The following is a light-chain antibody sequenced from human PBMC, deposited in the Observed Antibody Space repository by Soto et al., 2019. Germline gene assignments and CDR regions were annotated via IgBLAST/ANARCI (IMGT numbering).Light chain of an antibody. CDR3: CSYAGNKTVV. J-gene: IGLJ3*02. Sequence: QSALTQPRSVSGSPGQSVTISCTGTSSDVGGYIYVSWYQQYAAKAPKVMIYDVSRRPSGVPDRFSGSKSGNTASLTISGLQAEEEAVYYCCSYAGNKTVVFGGGTKLTVL. CDR2: DVS. V-gene: IGLV2-11*01. CDR1: SSDVGGYIY.